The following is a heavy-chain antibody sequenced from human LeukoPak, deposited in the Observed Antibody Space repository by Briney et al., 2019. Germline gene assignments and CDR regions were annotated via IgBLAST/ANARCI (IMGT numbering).Heavy chain of an antibody. V-gene: IGHV4-59*01. CDR3: ARASGVSDWFRADY. CDR1: GGSISSYY. D-gene: IGHD3-9*01. Sequence: SETLSLTCTVSGGSISSYYWTWIRQPPGKGLEWIGYTYYSGSTNYNPSLKSRVTISLDTSKNQFSLKVRSVTAADTAVYYCARASGVSDWFRADYWGQGTLVTVSS. CDR2: TYYSGST. J-gene: IGHJ4*02.